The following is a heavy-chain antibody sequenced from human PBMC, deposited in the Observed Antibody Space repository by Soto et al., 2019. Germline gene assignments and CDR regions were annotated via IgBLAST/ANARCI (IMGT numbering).Heavy chain of an antibody. V-gene: IGHV3-74*01. J-gene: IGHJ6*02. D-gene: IGHD6-13*01. CDR3: ARARAYSSSWYAKSYYYYGMDV. Sequence: GGSLRLSCAASGFTFSSYWMHWVRQAPGKGLVWVSRINSDGSSTSYADSVKGRFTISRDNAKNALYLQMNSLRAEDTAVYYCARARAYSSSWYAKSYYYYGMDVWGQGTTVTVSS. CDR2: INSDGSST. CDR1: GFTFSSYW.